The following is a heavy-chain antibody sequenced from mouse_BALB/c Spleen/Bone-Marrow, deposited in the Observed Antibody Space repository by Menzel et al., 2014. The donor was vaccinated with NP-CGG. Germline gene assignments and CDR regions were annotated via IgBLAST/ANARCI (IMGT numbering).Heavy chain of an antibody. V-gene: IGHV3-1*02. D-gene: IGHD2-1*01. CDR1: GYSITSGYS. CDR3: ARRGDYYGNYADY. J-gene: IGHJ4*01. Sequence: VQLQQSGPDLVKPSQSLSLTCTVTGYSITSGYSWHWIRQFPGNKLEWMGYIRYSGSTNYNPSLKSRISITRDTSKNHFFLQLNSVTTEDTAIYYCARRGDYYGNYADYWGQGTSVTVSS. CDR2: IRYSGST.